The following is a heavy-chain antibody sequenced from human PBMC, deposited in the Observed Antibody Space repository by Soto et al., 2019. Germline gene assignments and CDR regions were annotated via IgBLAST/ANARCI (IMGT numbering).Heavy chain of an antibody. V-gene: IGHV1-69*01. CDR2: IIPIFGTA. J-gene: IGHJ3*02. CDR1: GGTFSSYA. D-gene: IGHD2-21*02. Sequence: QVQLVQSGAEVKKPGSSVKVSCKASGGTFSSYAISWVRQAPGQGLEWMGGIIPIFGTANYAQKFQGRVTITVDESTSTAYMELSSLRSEDTAVYYCALEIVVVTAIPTLNAFDIWGQGTMVTVSS. CDR3: ALEIVVVTAIPTLNAFDI.